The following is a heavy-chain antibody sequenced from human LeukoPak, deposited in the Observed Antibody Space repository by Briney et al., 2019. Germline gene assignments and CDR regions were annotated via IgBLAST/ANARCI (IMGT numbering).Heavy chain of an antibody. CDR3: ARHFYSGYDLIDY. CDR1: GFRFTTYL. D-gene: IGHD5-12*01. Sequence: GESLQISCQGSGFRFTTYLISWVRPMPGKGLEWMGRIYPSDSYTNYSPSFQGRVTISADKSISTAYLQLTSLRASDTAIYYCARHFYSGYDLIDYWGQGTLVTAS. CDR2: IYPSDSYT. V-gene: IGHV5-10-1*01. J-gene: IGHJ4*02.